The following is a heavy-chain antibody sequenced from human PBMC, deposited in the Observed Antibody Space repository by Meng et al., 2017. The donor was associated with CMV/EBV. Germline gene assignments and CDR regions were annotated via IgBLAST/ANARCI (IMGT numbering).Heavy chain of an antibody. CDR2: IKSKTDGGTT. CDR1: GFTFSNAW. V-gene: IGHV3-15*01. CDR3: TSTIFGVVKPFDY. D-gene: IGHD3-3*01. J-gene: IGHJ4*02. Sequence: ETLSLTCAASGFTFSNAWMSWVRQAPGKGLEWVGRIKSKTDGGTTDYAAPVKGRFTISRDDSKNTLYLQMNSLKTEDTAVYYCTSTIFGVVKPFDYWGQGTLVTVSS.